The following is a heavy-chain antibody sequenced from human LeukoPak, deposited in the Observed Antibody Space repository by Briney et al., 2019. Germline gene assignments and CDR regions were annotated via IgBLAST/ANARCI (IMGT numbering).Heavy chain of an antibody. D-gene: IGHD3-10*01. CDR3: ARDPPREGPDYGSGNYAY. Sequence: SVKGRSTISRDNAKNSLYLQMNSLRAEDTGVYYCARDPPREGPDYGSGNYAYWGQGTLVTVSS. J-gene: IGHJ4*02. V-gene: IGHV3-21*01.